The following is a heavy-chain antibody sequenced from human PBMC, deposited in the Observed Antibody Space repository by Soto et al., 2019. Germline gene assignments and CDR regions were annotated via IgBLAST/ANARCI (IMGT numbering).Heavy chain of an antibody. D-gene: IGHD2-15*01. CDR1: GGSISSYY. CDR3: ARSGYCSGGSCYFRYYGMDV. V-gene: IGHV4-59*01. Sequence: SETLSLTCTVSGGSISSYYWSWIRQPPGKGLEWIGYIYYSGSTNYNPSLKSRVTISVDTSKNQFSLKLSSVTAADTAVYYCARSGYCSGGSCYFRYYGMDVWGQGTTVTVS. CDR2: IYYSGST. J-gene: IGHJ6*02.